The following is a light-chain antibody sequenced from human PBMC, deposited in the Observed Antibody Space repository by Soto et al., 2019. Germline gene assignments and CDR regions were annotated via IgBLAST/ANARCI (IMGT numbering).Light chain of an antibody. V-gene: IGKV3-20*01. CDR2: GAS. Sequence: EIVLTQSPGTLSLSPGERATLSCRASQSVSSSYLAWYQQKPGQAPRLLIYGASSRAPGIPDRFSGSGSRTDFTLTISRLEPEDFAVYYCQQYGSSPPLTFGGGTKVEI. CDR3: QQYGSSPPLT. CDR1: QSVSSSY. J-gene: IGKJ4*01.